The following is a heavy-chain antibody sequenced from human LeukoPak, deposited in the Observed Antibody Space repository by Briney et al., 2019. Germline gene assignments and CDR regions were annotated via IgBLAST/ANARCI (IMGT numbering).Heavy chain of an antibody. D-gene: IGHD3-16*01. V-gene: IGHV3-74*01. J-gene: IGHJ3*02. CDR2: INSDGSST. Sequence: GGSLRLSCAASGFTFSSYWMHWVRQAPGKGLVWVSRINSDGSSTSYADSVKGRFTISRDNAKNTLYLQMNSVRAEDTAVYYCARPRVRGADAFDIWGQGTMVTVSS. CDR1: GFTFSSYW. CDR3: ARPRVRGADAFDI.